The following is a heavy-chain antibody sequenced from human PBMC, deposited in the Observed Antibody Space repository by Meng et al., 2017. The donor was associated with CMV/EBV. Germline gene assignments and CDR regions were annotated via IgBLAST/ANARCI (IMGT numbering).Heavy chain of an antibody. J-gene: IGHJ6*02. Sequence: GGSLRLSCAASGFTFSSYWMSWVRQAPGKGLEWMANIKQDGSEKYYVDSVKGRFTISRDNAKNSLYLQMNSLRAEDTAVYYCARPLHYDFWSGYYPSGTYYYYGMDVWGQGTTVTVSS. V-gene: IGHV3-7*01. D-gene: IGHD3-3*01. CDR3: ARPLHYDFWSGYYPSGTYYYYGMDV. CDR2: IKQDGSEK. CDR1: GFTFSSYW.